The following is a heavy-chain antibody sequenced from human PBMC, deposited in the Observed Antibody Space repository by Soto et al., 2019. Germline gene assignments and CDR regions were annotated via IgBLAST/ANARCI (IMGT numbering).Heavy chain of an antibody. CDR1: GGTFSSYS. D-gene: IGHD2-2*01. CDR3: ARSQGSSTSLEIYYYYYCGMDV. CDR2: IIPISGTA. V-gene: IGHV1-69*01. J-gene: IGHJ6*02. Sequence: QVQLVQSGAEVKKPGSSVKVSCKASGGTFSSYSISWVRQAPGQGLEWIGGIIPISGTANYAQKFQGRVTITEEESMSTAYMELSSLRSEDTAVYYCARSQGSSTSLEIYYYYYCGMDVWGQGTTVTVSS.